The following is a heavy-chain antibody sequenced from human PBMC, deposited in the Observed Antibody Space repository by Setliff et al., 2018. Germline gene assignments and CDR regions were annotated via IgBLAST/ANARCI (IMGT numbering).Heavy chain of an antibody. CDR2: IIPLLETA. CDR3: AREVSTGENSGCDI. D-gene: IGHD3-9*01. Sequence: SVKVSCKASGDTFSTYALSWVRQAPGQGLEWMGGIIPLLETAKYAQKFQGRVTITADKSTSTGYMELSSLRREDTAVYYCAREVSTGENSGCDIWGQGTVVTVSS. CDR1: GDTFSTYA. V-gene: IGHV1-69*06. J-gene: IGHJ3*02.